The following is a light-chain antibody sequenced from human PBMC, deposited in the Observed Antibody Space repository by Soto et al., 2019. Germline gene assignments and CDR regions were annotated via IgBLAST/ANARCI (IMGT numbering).Light chain of an antibody. J-gene: IGLJ1*01. CDR2: EVS. CDR1: NSDVGLYDF. CDR3: ISYTSDDVRYV. Sequence: QSALTQSASVFGTPGQSITISCTGSNSDVGLYDFVSWYQHHPGRAPKLIVSEVSHRPSGISNRFSGSKSGNMASLTISGLQSEDEADYYCISYTSDDVRYVFGTGTKVTVL. V-gene: IGLV2-14*01.